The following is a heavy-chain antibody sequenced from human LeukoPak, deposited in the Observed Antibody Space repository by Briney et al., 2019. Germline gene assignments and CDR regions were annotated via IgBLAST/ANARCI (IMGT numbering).Heavy chain of an antibody. D-gene: IGHD2-15*01. CDR1: AFTFTNYA. V-gene: IGHV3-23*01. Sequence: AGQSMTLSCAASAFTFTNYAMNWFRQAPGKALAQLPAHRGSGGTTCYADSVKGRFTISRDNSKNTLYLQMSSLRAEDTAVYYCAKYTPMDVWGKGTTVTVS. CDR2: HRGSGGTT. CDR3: AKYTPMDV. J-gene: IGHJ6*03.